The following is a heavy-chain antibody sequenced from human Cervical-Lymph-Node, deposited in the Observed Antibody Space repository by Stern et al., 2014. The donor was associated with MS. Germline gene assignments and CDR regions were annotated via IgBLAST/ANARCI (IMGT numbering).Heavy chain of an antibody. CDR1: GFSFSRYA. CDR2: IWYDGSNP. V-gene: IGHV3-33*01. D-gene: IGHD6-13*01. CDR3: ASAYSSSHYYFDY. J-gene: IGHJ4*02. Sequence: DQLVESGGGVVQPGRSLRLSCAAYGFSFSRYAMHWVRQAPGKGLEWVALIWYDGSNPYYADSVTGRFTISRDNFKNTLYLQMNSLRAEDTAVYYCASAYSSSHYYFDYWGQGTLVTVSS.